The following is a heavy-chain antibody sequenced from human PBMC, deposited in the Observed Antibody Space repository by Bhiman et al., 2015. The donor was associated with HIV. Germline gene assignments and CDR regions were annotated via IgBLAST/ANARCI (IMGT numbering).Heavy chain of an antibody. D-gene: IGHD6-13*01. V-gene: IGHV3-21*01. CDR2: ISSSSSYI. J-gene: IGHJ4*02. Sequence: EVQLVESGGGLVKPGGSVRLSCGASGFTFSSYSMNWVRQAPGKGLDWVSSISSSSSYIYYADSVKGRFTISRDNAKNSLYLQVNSLRAEDTAVYYCAREFTGYSSSNFDYWGQGTLVTVSS. CDR1: GFTFSSYS. CDR3: AREFTGYSSSNFDY.